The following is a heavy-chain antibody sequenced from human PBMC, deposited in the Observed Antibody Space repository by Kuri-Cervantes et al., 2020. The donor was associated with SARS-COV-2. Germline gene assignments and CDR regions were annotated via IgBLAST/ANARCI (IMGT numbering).Heavy chain of an antibody. D-gene: IGHD5-24*01. CDR3: ARGGYTNWFDP. CDR1: GYTFTGYY. V-gene: IGHV3-30-3*01. CDR2: ISYDGSNK. Sequence: SCKASGYTFTGYYMHWVRQAPGKGLEWVAVISYDGSNKYYADSVKGRFTISRDNSKNTLYLQMNSLRAEDTAVYYCARGGYTNWFDPWGQGTLVTVSS. J-gene: IGHJ5*02.